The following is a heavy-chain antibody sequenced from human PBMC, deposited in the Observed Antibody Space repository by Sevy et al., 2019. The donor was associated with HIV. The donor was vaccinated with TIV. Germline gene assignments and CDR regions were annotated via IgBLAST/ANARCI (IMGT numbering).Heavy chain of an antibody. CDR1: GFILSNYN. CDR2: ISRSGSYI. CDR3: ASQFDY. Sequence: GGSLRLSCAVSGFILSNYNMDWVRQAPGKGLEWVSSISRSGSYIYYSDSLKGRITISRDNAKNSVYLQMNSLRAEDTAVYYCASQFDYWGQGALVTVSS. V-gene: IGHV3-21*01. J-gene: IGHJ4*02.